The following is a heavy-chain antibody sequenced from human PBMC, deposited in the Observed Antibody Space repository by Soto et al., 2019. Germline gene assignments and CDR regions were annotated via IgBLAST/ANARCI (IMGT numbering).Heavy chain of an antibody. CDR1: GGSVSSGSYY. Sequence: QVQLQESGPGLVKPSETLSLTCTVSGGSVSSGSYYWSWIRQPPGKGLEWIGYIYYSGSTNYNPSLKSRVTISVDTSKNQCSLKLSSVTAADTAVYYCARAHDYSNYGMDVWGQGTTVTVSS. J-gene: IGHJ6*02. V-gene: IGHV4-61*01. CDR2: IYYSGST. D-gene: IGHD4-4*01. CDR3: ARAHDYSNYGMDV.